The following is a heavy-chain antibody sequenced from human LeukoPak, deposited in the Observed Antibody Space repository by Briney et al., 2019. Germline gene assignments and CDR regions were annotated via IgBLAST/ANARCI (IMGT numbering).Heavy chain of an antibody. CDR2: ISAYNGNT. J-gene: IGHJ3*02. V-gene: IGHV1-18*01. CDR3: ARDRVYSGDYTGAFDI. D-gene: IGHD4-17*01. Sequence: ASVKVSCKASGYTFTNYGISWVRQAPGQGLEWMGWISAYNGNTKYEQKVQGRITVTTHTSTSTAYMELRSLRSDDTAVYYCARDRVYSGDYTGAFDIWGQGTMVTVSS. CDR1: GYTFTNYG.